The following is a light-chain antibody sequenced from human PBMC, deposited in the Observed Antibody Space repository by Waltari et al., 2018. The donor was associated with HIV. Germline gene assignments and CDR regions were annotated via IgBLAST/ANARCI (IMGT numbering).Light chain of an antibody. V-gene: IGLV2-11*01. Sequence: QSALTQPRSVSGSPGQSVTISCTTTSSDTGRYTFVSWYQQHPDRTPKLIMFDVNERPSGVTDRYGASKCGNTASLTISGRQAGDEADYYCCSLAGSYIWVFGGGTKLTVL. CDR3: CSLAGSYIWV. J-gene: IGLJ3*02. CDR2: DVN. CDR1: SSDTGRYTF.